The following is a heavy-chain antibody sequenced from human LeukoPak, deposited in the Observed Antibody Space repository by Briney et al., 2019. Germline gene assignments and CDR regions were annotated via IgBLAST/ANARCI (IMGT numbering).Heavy chain of an antibody. V-gene: IGHV3-30*18. J-gene: IGHJ4*02. CDR1: GFILSTYG. CDR2: ISYDGSNR. CDR3: AKRGELRKYFDH. Sequence: GGSLRLSCAASGFILSTYGMHWVRQAPGKGLEWVAAISYDGSNRYYADSVKGRFTISRDSSKNTVSLQMNSLTAEDTAVYYCAKRGELRKYFDHWGQGTLVTVS. D-gene: IGHD1-26*01.